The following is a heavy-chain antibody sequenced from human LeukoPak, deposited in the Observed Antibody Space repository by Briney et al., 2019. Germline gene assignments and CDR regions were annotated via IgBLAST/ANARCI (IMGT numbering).Heavy chain of an antibody. CDR2: ISGSGGST. D-gene: IGHD2/OR15-2a*01. J-gene: IGHJ4*02. CDR3: ARDLSERSLSLLC. Sequence: GGSLRFSCAASGCTFSSCGMSWVRQAPGKGLEWVSAISGSGGSTYYADSVKGRFTISRDNSKNTLYLQMNSLRAEDTAVYYCARDLSERSLSLLCWGQGTLVTVSS. CDR1: GCTFSSCG. V-gene: IGHV3-23*01.